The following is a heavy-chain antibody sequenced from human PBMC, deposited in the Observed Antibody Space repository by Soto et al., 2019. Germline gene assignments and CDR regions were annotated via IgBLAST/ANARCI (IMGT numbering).Heavy chain of an antibody. V-gene: IGHV3-23*01. J-gene: IGHJ4*02. CDR1: GFTFSSYA. CDR3: AKISFLSIAARSYFDY. CDR2: ISGSGGST. Sequence: EVQLLESGGGLVQPGGSLRLSCAASGFTFSSYAMSWVRQAPGKGLEWVSAISGSGGSTYYADSVKGRFTISRDNSKNTLYLQMNSLRAEDTAVYYRAKISFLSIAARSYFDYWGQGTLVTVSS. D-gene: IGHD6-6*01.